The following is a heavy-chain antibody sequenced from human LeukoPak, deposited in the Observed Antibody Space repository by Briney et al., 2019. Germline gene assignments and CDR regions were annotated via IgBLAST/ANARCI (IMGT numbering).Heavy chain of an antibody. J-gene: IGHJ5*02. CDR3: AKGVEATLALTLFNP. D-gene: IGHD3-10*01. Sequence: GGSLRLSCAASGFTISSTGMNWVRQAPGKGLEWVSAISGSGSTTYSVDSVKGRFTISRDNSKNTLYLHMNSLRADDTAVYYCAKGVEATLALTLFNPWDQGTLVTVSS. V-gene: IGHV3-23*01. CDR1: GFTISSTG. CDR2: ISGSGSTT.